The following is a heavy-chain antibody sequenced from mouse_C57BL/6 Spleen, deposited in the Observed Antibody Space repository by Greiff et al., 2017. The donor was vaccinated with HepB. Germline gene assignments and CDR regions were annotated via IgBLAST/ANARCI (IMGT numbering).Heavy chain of an antibody. D-gene: IGHD2-5*01. J-gene: IGHJ3*01. CDR3: TTGYSNFPFAY. CDR1: GFNIKDYY. CDR2: IDPEDGDT. V-gene: IGHV14-1*01. Sequence: VQLQQSGAELVRPGASVKLSCTASGFNIKDYYMHWVKQRPEQGLEWIGRIDPEDGDTEYAPKFQGKATMTADTSSNTAYLQLSSRTSEDAAVYYCTTGYSNFPFAYWGQGTLVTVSA.